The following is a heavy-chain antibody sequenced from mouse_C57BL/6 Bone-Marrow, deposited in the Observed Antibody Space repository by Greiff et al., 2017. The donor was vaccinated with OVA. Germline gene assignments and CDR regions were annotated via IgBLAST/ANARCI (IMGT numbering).Heavy chain of an antibody. V-gene: IGHV1-75*01. D-gene: IGHD4-1*01. CDR1: GYTFTDYY. Sequence: VKLMESGPELVKPGASVKISCKASGYTFTDYYINWVKQRPGQGLEWIGWLFPGSGSTYYNEKFKGKATLTVDKSSSTAYMLLSSLTSEDSAVYFCARDWEGEYFDYWGQGTTLTVSS. CDR3: ARDWEGEYFDY. J-gene: IGHJ2*01. CDR2: LFPGSGST.